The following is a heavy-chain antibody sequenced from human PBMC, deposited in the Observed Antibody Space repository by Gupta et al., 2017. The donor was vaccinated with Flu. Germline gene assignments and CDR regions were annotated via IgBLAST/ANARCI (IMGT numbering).Heavy chain of an antibody. CDR1: GDSISSYY. J-gene: IGHJ4*02. Sequence: QVQLQESGPGLVKPSETLSLTCTGSGDSISSYYWRWIRQPAGKGLEWIGRIYITGTTNYNPSLKSRITMSMDTSKNQFSLKLRSVTAADTAVYYCARDPDRDYVDYWGQGTLVTVSS. CDR2: IYITGTT. CDR3: ARDPDRDYVDY. D-gene: IGHD2-21*01. V-gene: IGHV4-4*07.